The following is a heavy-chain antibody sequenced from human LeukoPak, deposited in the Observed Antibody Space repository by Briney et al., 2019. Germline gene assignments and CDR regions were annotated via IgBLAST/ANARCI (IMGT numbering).Heavy chain of an antibody. J-gene: IGHJ4*02. V-gene: IGHV1-46*01. CDR2: INPSGGST. CDR3: ARVLGRWLQKGSFDY. CDR1: GYTFTSYG. D-gene: IGHD5-24*01. Sequence: ASVKVSCKASGYTFTSYGISWVRQAPGQGLEWMGIINPSGGSTSYAQKFQGRVTMTRDTSTSTVYMELSSLRSEDTAVYYCARVLGRWLQKGSFDYWGQGTLVTVSS.